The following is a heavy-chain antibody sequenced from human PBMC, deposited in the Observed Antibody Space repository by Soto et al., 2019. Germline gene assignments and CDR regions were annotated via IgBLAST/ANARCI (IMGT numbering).Heavy chain of an antibody. D-gene: IGHD6-13*01. V-gene: IGHV3-74*01. CDR3: AREYSSSWYAFDI. CDR2: INSDGSST. Sequence: GGSLRLSCAAPGFTFSSYWMHWVRQAPGKGLVWVSRINSDGSSTSYADSVKGRFTISRDNAKNTLYLQMNSLRAEDTAVHYCAREYSSSWYAFDIWGQGTMVTVSS. J-gene: IGHJ3*02. CDR1: GFTFSSYW.